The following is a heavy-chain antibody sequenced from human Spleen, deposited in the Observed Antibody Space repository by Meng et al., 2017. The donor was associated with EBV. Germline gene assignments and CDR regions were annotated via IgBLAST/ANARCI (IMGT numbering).Heavy chain of an antibody. CDR2: TYYRSKWYN. D-gene: IGHD3-9*01. J-gene: IGHJ5*02. V-gene: IGHV6-1*01. CDR1: GDSVSNINGG. Sequence: VQLQQSGPGPVKPSQTLSLTCAISGDSVSNINGGWNWIRQSPSRGLEWLGRTYYRSKWYNDYAVSVKGRITINPDTTKNQVPLQLNSVTPEDTAVYYCAGVGSTISTDWFDTWGQGTLVTVSS. CDR3: AGVGSTISTDWFDT.